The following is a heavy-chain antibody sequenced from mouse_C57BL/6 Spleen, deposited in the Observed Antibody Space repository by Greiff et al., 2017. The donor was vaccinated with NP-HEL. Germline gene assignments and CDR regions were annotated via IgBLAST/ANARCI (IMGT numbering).Heavy chain of an antibody. Sequence: QVQLQQPGAELVKPGASVKMSCKASGYTFTSYWITWVKQRPGQGLEWIGDIYPGSGSTNYNEKFKSKATLTVDTSSSTAYMQLSSLTSEDSAVYYCARSGYSSYVIYWYFDVWGTGTTVTVSS. CDR1: GYTFTSYW. CDR2: IYPGSGST. CDR3: ARSGYSSYVIYWYFDV. J-gene: IGHJ1*03. V-gene: IGHV1-55*01. D-gene: IGHD1-1*01.